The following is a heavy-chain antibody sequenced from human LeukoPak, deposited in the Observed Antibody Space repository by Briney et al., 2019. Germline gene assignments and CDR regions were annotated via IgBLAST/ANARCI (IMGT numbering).Heavy chain of an antibody. D-gene: IGHD6-19*01. CDR1: GGSFSNYY. V-gene: IGHV4-34*01. CDR2: INHSGST. J-gene: IGHJ3*02. CDR3: AKQTDMTVAGGFRNAFDI. Sequence: SETLSLTCAVYGGSFSNYYWSWIRQPPGKGLEWIGEINHSGSTNYNPSLKSRVTISLDTSKNQFSLKLTSVTAADTAVYYCAKQTDMTVAGGFRNAFDIWGQGTMVTVSS.